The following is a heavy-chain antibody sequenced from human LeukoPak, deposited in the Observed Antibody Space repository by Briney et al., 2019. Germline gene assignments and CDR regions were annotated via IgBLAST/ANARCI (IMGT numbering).Heavy chain of an antibody. CDR3: ATDLLNGKGSNYFFDQ. CDR2: ISKSSDRI. D-gene: IGHD4-11*01. J-gene: IGHJ4*02. Sequence: GGSLRLSCAASGFTFSSYSMNWVRQAPGKGLEWVSYISKSSDRIYHADSVKGRFTISRDNAKNSLYLQMDSLRAEDTAVYYCATDLLNGKGSNYFFDQWGQGTLVTVSS. CDR1: GFTFSSYS. V-gene: IGHV3-48*04.